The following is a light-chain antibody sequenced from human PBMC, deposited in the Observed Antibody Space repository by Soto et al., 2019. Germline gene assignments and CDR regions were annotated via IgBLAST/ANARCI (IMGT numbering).Light chain of an antibody. V-gene: IGKV4-1*01. Sequence: DIVMTQSPDSLAVSLGERASINCKSSQSVLYSSNNKNYLAWYQQKPGQPPKLLIYWASTRESGVPDRCSGSGSCTDFTLTISSLPAEDVAVYYCQQYYTTPWTFGQGTKVEIK. J-gene: IGKJ1*01. CDR2: WAS. CDR1: QSVLYSSNNKNY. CDR3: QQYYTTPWT.